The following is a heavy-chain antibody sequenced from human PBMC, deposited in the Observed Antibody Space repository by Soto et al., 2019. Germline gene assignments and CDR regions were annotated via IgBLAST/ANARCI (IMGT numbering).Heavy chain of an antibody. CDR2: TYDSGRT. V-gene: IGHV4-39*01. CDR3: ATYLH. Sequence: HSNTVSGGKSVDLGGRWISNKKRPGMGREWIGNTYDSGRTSYNPSLRSRVTVSVDTSQNQFSLRLGSVTATDTAVYYGATYLHWGQGIQVTVSS. CDR1: GGKSVDLGGR. J-gene: IGHJ4*02. D-gene: IGHD3-16*01.